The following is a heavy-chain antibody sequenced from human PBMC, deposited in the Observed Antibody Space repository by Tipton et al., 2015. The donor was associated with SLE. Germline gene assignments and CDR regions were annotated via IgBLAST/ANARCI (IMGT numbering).Heavy chain of an antibody. CDR3: ARSVLIVYDSFDI. D-gene: IGHD2/OR15-2a*01. CDR2: IYHTGTT. V-gene: IGHV4-31*11. J-gene: IGHJ3*02. CDR1: GGSITTNGYY. Sequence: TLSLTCAVSGGSITTNGYYWTWIRQPPGKGLEWIGYIYHTGTTYYNPSLKSRVTLSVDTSKNQFSLTLRSVTAADTAVYYCARSVLIVYDSFDIWGQGTKVSVSS.